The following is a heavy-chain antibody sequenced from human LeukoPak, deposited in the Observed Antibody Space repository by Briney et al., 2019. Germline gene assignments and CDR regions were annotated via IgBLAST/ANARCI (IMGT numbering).Heavy chain of an antibody. CDR1: GFTFSSYA. Sequence: GGSLRLSCAASGFTFSSYAMSWVRQAPRKGLEWVSAISGSSGSTYYTHSLKGRFTISRDNSKNTLSLQLNTLRAEDTAVYYCAKAGSGSYYGMESHFDYWGQGTLVTVSS. D-gene: IGHD1-26*01. CDR3: AKAGSGSYYGMESHFDY. J-gene: IGHJ4*02. V-gene: IGHV3-23*01. CDR2: ISGSSGST.